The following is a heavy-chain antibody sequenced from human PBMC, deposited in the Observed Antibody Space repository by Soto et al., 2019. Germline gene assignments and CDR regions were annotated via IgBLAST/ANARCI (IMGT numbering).Heavy chain of an antibody. V-gene: IGHV4-59*12. Sequence: QVQLQESGPGLVKPSETLSLTCTVSGGSISSYYWSWIRQPPGKGLEWIGYIYYSGSTNYNPSLKSRVTISVDTSKNQFSLKLSSVTAADTAVYYCARDYGDYEPSDAFDIWGQGTMVTVSS. CDR3: ARDYGDYEPSDAFDI. CDR1: GGSISSYY. J-gene: IGHJ3*02. CDR2: IYYSGST. D-gene: IGHD4-17*01.